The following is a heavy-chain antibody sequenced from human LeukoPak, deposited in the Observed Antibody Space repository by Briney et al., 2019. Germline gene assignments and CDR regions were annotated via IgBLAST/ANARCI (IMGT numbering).Heavy chain of an antibody. CDR1: GGPFSGYY. J-gene: IGHJ4*02. Sequence: SETLSLTCAVYGGPFSGYYWSWIRQPPGKGLEWIGEINHSGSTNYNPSLKSRVTISVDTSKNQFSLKLSSVTAADTAVYYCARGRRRDGYTPGDYWGQGTLVTVSS. D-gene: IGHD5-24*01. V-gene: IGHV4-34*01. CDR3: ARGRRRDGYTPGDY. CDR2: INHSGST.